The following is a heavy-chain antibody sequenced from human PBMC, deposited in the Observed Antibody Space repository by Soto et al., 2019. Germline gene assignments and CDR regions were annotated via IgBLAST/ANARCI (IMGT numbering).Heavy chain of an antibody. D-gene: IGHD3-10*01. CDR1: GFTFSSYA. J-gene: IGHJ5*02. CDR3: AKGRLSSGWFDP. V-gene: IGHV3-23*01. Sequence: EVQLLESGGGLVQPGGSLKLSCAPSGFTFSSYAMSWVRQAPGKGLEWVSAISGSGGSTYYADSVKGRFTISRDNSKNTLYLQMNSLRAEDTAVYYCAKGRLSSGWFDPWGQGTLVTVSS. CDR2: ISGSGGST.